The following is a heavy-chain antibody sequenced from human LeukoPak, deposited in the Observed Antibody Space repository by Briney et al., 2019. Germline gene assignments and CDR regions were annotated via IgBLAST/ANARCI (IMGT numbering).Heavy chain of an antibody. D-gene: IGHD3-10*01. CDR1: GYTFSGYY. CDR3: ARRGVDY. V-gene: IGHV1-2*02. J-gene: IGHJ4*02. CDR2: INPNSGDT. Sequence: ASVKVSCKASGYTFSGYYMHWVRQAPGHGLEWMGWINPNSGDTNYAQNFQGRVTMTRDTSISTVYMELSGLTSDDTAVYYCARRGVDYWGQGTLVIVSS.